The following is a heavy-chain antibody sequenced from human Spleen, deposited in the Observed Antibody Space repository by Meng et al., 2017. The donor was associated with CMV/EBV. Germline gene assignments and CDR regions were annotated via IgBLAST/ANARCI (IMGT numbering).Heavy chain of an antibody. Sequence: GESLKISCAASGFTFSSFNMNWVRQAPGKGLEWVSSISSRSSYIYYADSVKGRFTISRDNAKNSLYLQMNSLRDEDTALYYCAKDIVARFYYYGMDVWGQGTTVTVSS. CDR3: AKDIVARFYYYGMDV. CDR2: ISSRSSYI. D-gene: IGHD6-6*01. V-gene: IGHV3-21*04. J-gene: IGHJ6*02. CDR1: GFTFSSFN.